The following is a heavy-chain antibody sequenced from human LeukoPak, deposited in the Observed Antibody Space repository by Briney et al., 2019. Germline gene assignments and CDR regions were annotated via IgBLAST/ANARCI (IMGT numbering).Heavy chain of an antibody. Sequence: GSSVKVSCKASGGTFSSYAISWVRQAPGQGLEWMGGIIPISGTANYAQKFQGRVTITADESTSTAYMELSSLRSEDTAVYYCARDPYSSSWHDAFDIWGQGTMVTVSS. J-gene: IGHJ3*02. D-gene: IGHD6-13*01. V-gene: IGHV1-69*01. CDR3: ARDPYSSSWHDAFDI. CDR2: IIPISGTA. CDR1: GGTFSSYA.